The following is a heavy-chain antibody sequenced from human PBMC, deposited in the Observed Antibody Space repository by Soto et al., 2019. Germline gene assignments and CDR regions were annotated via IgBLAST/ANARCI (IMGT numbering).Heavy chain of an antibody. J-gene: IGHJ5*02. D-gene: IGHD3-3*01. CDR2: INPHGGST. CDR3: ARSSGGNFGIIIEGSNWFDP. Sequence: QVQLVQSGAEVKKPGASVKVSCKAPGDTFTSYYLNWVRQAPGQGLEWMGVINPHGGSTKYAQKFQGRITMTRDPSRSTVYMGLGSLRSDDTAIYYCARSSGGNFGIIIEGSNWFDPWGQGTLVTVSS. CDR1: GDTFTSYY. V-gene: IGHV1-46*01.